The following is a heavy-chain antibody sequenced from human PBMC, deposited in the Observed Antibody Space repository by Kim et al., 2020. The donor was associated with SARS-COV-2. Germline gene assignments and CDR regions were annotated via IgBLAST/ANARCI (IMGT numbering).Heavy chain of an antibody. D-gene: IGHD3-9*01. Sequence: SETLSLTCTVSGGTISSYYWSWIRQPAGKGLEWIGRIYTSGSTNYSPSLKSRVTMSVDTSKNQFSLKLSSVTAADTAVYYCAREGDLYYDILTGYYSPYYFDYWGQGTLVTVSS. J-gene: IGHJ4*02. V-gene: IGHV4-4*07. CDR2: IYTSGST. CDR1: GGTISSYY. CDR3: AREGDLYYDILTGYYSPYYFDY.